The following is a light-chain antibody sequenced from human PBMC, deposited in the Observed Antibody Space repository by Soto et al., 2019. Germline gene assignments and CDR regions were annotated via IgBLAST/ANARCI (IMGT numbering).Light chain of an antibody. Sequence: QSALTQPASVSGSPGQSISIPCTGTSSDIGAFNFVSWYQQHPGKAPKLLIYGVTNRPSGVDYRFSGSKSGNTSSLIISWLRPEDDADYYCSSFTSASTRIFGTGTKVTVL. CDR1: SSDIGAFNF. V-gene: IGLV2-14*03. CDR2: GVT. CDR3: SSFTSASTRI. J-gene: IGLJ1*01.